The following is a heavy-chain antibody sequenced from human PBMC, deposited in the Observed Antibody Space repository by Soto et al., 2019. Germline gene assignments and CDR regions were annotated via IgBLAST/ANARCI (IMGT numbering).Heavy chain of an antibody. Sequence: PWETLSLPCTVSGGSISSKYWPWSRQPPGKGLEWIGYIYNSGNTNYNPSLKSRVTISVDTSKNQFSLKLTSVTAADTAVYYCARGANYYDSVGYYYYWGQGTLVTVS. CDR2: IYNSGNT. V-gene: IGHV4-59*01. CDR1: GGSISSKY. CDR3: ARGANYYDSVGYYYY. J-gene: IGHJ4*02. D-gene: IGHD3-22*01.